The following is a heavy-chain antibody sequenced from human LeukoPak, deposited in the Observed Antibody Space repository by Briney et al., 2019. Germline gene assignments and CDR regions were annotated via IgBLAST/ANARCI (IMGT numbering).Heavy chain of an antibody. J-gene: IGHJ3*02. CDR1: GFTFEDYA. V-gene: IGHV3-9*01. D-gene: IGHD1-1*01. CDR2: ISWDSGTI. CDR3: AKSDSAGSTYALDI. Sequence: PGGSLRLSCAAFGFTFEDYAMYWVRQVPGKGLEWVSDISWDSGTIGYADSVTGRFTSSRDNAKKSLYLQMNGLRPEDTAMYYCAKSDSAGSTYALDIWGQGTLVTVSS.